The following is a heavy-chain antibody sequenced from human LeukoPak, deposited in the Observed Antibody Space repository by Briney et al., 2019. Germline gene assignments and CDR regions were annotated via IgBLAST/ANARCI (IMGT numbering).Heavy chain of an antibody. Sequence: PGGSLRLSCATSGFTFSAYNMNWVRQAAGKGLEWVSSISSNSTYIYYADSVKGRFTISRDNAKNSLYLQINSPRAEDTAVYYCARTRITVTTRSWDYWGQGTLVTVSS. V-gene: IGHV3-21*01. CDR2: ISSNSTYI. CDR1: GFTFSAYN. CDR3: ARTRITVTTRSWDY. J-gene: IGHJ4*02. D-gene: IGHD4-17*01.